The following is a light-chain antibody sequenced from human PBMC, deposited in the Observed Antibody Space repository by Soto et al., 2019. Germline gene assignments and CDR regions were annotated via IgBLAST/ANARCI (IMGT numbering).Light chain of an antibody. CDR2: GAS. V-gene: IGKV3-15*01. Sequence: DIVMTQSPATLSVAPGERVTLSCRAGQGVSRKLAWYQHKPGQAPRLLISGASTGATGIPARFSGSGSGTEFTLTISSLQSEDCAIYYCQQYHTWPITFGGGTKVDIK. J-gene: IGKJ4*01. CDR3: QQYHTWPIT. CDR1: QGVSRK.